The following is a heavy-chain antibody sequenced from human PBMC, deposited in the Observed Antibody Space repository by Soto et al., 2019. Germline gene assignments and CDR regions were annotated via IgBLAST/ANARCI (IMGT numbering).Heavy chain of an antibody. Sequence: EVQLVESGGGLVKPGGSLRLSCAASGFTLSIYSMNWVRQAPGKGLEWVSSISSSSSYIYYADSVKGRFTISRDNAKNSLYLQMNSLRAEDTAVYYCASKYSSSWYVGYWGQGTLVTVSS. D-gene: IGHD6-13*01. V-gene: IGHV3-21*01. CDR3: ASKYSSSWYVGY. J-gene: IGHJ4*02. CDR2: ISSSSSYI. CDR1: GFTLSIYS.